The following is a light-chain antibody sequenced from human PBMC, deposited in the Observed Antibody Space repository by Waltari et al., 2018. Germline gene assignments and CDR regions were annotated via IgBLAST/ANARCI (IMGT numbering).Light chain of an antibody. CDR2: KNY. V-gene: IGLV1-47*01. J-gene: IGLJ1*01. CDR3: ASWDDRLSGYV. Sequence: QPVLPQPPAASGTPGQRVTVSCPGSRSNIGNNIVYWYQQFPGTAPKLLIYKNYERPSGVPDRFSGSRSGTSASLAISGLRSEDEADYYCASWDDRLSGYVFGPGTKVIVL. CDR1: RSNIGNNI.